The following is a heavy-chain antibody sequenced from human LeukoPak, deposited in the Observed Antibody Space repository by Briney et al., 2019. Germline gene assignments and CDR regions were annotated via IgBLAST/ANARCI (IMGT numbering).Heavy chain of an antibody. CDR3: ARERELGGGYYYYGMDV. V-gene: IGHV1-8*01. J-gene: IGHJ6*02. CDR1: GYTFTSYD. CDR2: MNPNSGNT. D-gene: IGHD3-16*01. Sequence: ASVKVSCKASGYTFTSYDINWVRQATGQGLEWMGWMNPNSGNTGYAQKFQGRVTMTRNTSISTAYMELSSLRSEDTAVYYCARERELGGGYYYYGMDVWGQGTTVTVSS.